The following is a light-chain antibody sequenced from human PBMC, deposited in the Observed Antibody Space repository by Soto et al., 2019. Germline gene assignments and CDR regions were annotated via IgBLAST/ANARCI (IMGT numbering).Light chain of an antibody. Sequence: DIQMTQSPSSLSASVGDRVTITCRASQSIGRFLHWYQQKPGKAPALLIYAASSLRSGVPARFSGSGSGTDFTLTISSLQPEDFATYYCQQSYSPPPTTFGQGTRLEIK. CDR3: QQSYSPPPTT. J-gene: IGKJ5*01. CDR2: AAS. V-gene: IGKV1-39*01. CDR1: QSIGRF.